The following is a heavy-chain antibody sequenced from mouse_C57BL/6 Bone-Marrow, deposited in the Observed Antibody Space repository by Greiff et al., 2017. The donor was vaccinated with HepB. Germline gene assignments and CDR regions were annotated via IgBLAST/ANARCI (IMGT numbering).Heavy chain of an antibody. V-gene: IGHV1-59*01. CDR2: IDPSDSYT. CDR1: GYTFTSYW. D-gene: IGHD5-1-1*01. J-gene: IGHJ2*01. Sequence: QVQLQQPGAELVRPGTSVKLSCKASGYTFTSYWMHWVKQRPGQGLEWIGVIDPSDSYTNYNQKFKGKATLTVDTSSSTAYMHLSSLTSEDSAVYYCARFDTLYFDYWGQGTTLTVSS. CDR3: ARFDTLYFDY.